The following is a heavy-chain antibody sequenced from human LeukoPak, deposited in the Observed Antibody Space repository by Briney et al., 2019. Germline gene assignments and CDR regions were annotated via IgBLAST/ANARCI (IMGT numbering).Heavy chain of an antibody. J-gene: IGHJ3*02. D-gene: IGHD2-21*01. CDR1: GFTFSTYF. Sequence: GRSLRLSCAASGFTFSTYFMHWVRQAPGKGLEWVADIACDGSHTFYVESVKGRFTISRDNSKNTLYLQMNSLRAEDTAVYFCARERQDTILHSGAFDIWGQGTMVTVSS. CDR2: IACDGSHT. V-gene: IGHV3-30-3*01. CDR3: ARERQDTILHSGAFDI.